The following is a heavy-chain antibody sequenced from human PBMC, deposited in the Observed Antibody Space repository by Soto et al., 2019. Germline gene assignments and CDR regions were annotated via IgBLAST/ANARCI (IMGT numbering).Heavy chain of an antibody. CDR3: ARGPHYYSSNNYFDY. V-gene: IGHV3-48*01. CDR2: SSSDSTAI. CDR1: GFPFTNYG. D-gene: IGHD3-10*01. J-gene: IGHJ4*02. Sequence: GGSLRLSCAASGFPFTNYGFHWVRQAPGKGLEWISYSSSDSTAIYYADSVKGRFTISRDNAKNALYLQMNSLRAEDTAVYYCARGPHYYSSNNYFDYWGQGTLVTVSS.